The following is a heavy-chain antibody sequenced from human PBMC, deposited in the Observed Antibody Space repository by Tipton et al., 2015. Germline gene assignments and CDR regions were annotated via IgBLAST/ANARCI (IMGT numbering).Heavy chain of an antibody. V-gene: IGHV3-11*04. CDR3: ARFMGYSYGPDNWFDP. D-gene: IGHD5-18*01. Sequence: TLSLTCAASGSTFSDYYMSWIRQAPGKGLEWVSYISSSGSTIYYADSVKGRFTISRDNAKNSLYLQMNSLRAEDTAVYYCARFMGYSYGPDNWFDPWGQGTLVTVSS. CDR2: ISSSGSTI. CDR1: GSTFSDYY. J-gene: IGHJ5*02.